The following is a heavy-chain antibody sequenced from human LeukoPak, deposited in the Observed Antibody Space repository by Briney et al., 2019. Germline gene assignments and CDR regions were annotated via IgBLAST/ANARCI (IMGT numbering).Heavy chain of an antibody. CDR3: ARGHPLLDY. Sequence: PSETLSLTCAVYGGSFSGYYWTWLRQPPGKGLEWTGEINHSGGTNYNPSLKSRVTISVDTSKNQFSLKLNSVTAADTAVYYCARGHPLLDYWGQGILVTVSS. J-gene: IGHJ4*02. CDR1: GGSFSGYY. CDR2: INHSGGT. D-gene: IGHD2-21*02. V-gene: IGHV4-34*01.